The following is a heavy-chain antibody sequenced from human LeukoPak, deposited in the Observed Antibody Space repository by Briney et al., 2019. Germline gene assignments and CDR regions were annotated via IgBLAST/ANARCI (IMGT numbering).Heavy chain of an antibody. V-gene: IGHV4-30-2*01. CDR1: GGSISSGGYS. J-gene: IGHJ4*02. Sequence: SETLSLTCAVSGGSISSGGYSWSWIRQPPGKGLEWIGYIYHSGSTYYNPSLKSRVTISVDRSKNQFPLKLSSVTAADTAVYYCARGRQQLVSYYFDYWGQGTLVTASS. D-gene: IGHD6-13*01. CDR2: IYHSGST. CDR3: ARGRQQLVSYYFDY.